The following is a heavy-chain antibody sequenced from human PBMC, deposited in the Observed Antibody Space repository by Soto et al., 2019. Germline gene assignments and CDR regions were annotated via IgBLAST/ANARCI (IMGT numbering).Heavy chain of an antibody. J-gene: IGHJ6*03. CDR3: AKEYYYYMDV. CDR1: GFSVKTTF. V-gene: IGHV3-66*01. Sequence: GGSLRLSCVASGFSVKTTFVNWVRQAPGKGLEWVSLIQNDGSTFYSDSVKGRFTISKDRSRNTVYLQMNSLRDEDTAVYYCAKEYYYYMDVWGKGTTVTVSS. CDR2: IQNDGST.